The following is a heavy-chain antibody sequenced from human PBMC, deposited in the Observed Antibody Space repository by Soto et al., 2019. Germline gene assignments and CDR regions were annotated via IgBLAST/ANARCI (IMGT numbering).Heavy chain of an antibody. J-gene: IGHJ5*02. D-gene: IGHD5-18*01. Sequence: PSETLSLTCTVSNDSIINSAYLCTWIRQPPGKGLELIGYIYYSGSASYNPSLKSRVTISIDTSKSQFSLRLDSMTAADTAVYYCARGRYSYGPYFDPWGQGTLVTVSS. CDR3: ARGRYSYGPYFDP. CDR1: NDSIINSAYL. CDR2: IYYSGSA. V-gene: IGHV4-30-4*01.